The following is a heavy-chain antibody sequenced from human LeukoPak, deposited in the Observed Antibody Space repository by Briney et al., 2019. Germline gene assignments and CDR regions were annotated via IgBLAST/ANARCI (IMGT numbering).Heavy chain of an antibody. CDR3: ARDRLEYYYDSSGLWGFDP. CDR1: GGSISSGGYY. CDR2: IYYSGST. Sequence: SETLSLTCTVSGGSISSGGYYWSWIRQHPGKGLEWIGYIYYSGSTYYNPSLKSRVTISVDTSKNQFSLKLSSVTAADTAVYYCARDRLEYYYDSSGLWGFDPWGQGTLVTVSS. D-gene: IGHD3-22*01. J-gene: IGHJ5*02. V-gene: IGHV4-31*03.